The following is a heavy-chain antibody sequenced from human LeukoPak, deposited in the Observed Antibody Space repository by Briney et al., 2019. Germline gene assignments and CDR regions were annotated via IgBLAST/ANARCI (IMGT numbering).Heavy chain of an antibody. D-gene: IGHD3-22*01. CDR1: GFTFISSA. CDR2: TVVGSGNT. Sequence: ASVKVSCKTSGFTFISSAVQWVRQARGQRLEWIGWTVVGSGNTNYAQKFQERVTITRDMSTSTAYMELSSLRSEDTAVYYCAADPSYSSSYRYYFDYWGQGTLVTVSS. CDR3: AADPSYSSSYRYYFDY. J-gene: IGHJ4*02. V-gene: IGHV1-58*01.